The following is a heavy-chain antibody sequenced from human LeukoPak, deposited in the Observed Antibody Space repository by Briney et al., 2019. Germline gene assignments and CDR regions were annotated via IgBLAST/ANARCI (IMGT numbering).Heavy chain of an antibody. CDR2: INPNSGGT. D-gene: IGHD2-15*01. Sequence: ASVKVSCKASGYTFTGYYMHWVRQAPGQGLEWMGWINPNSGGTNYAQKFQGRVTMTRDTSISTAYMELSRLRSDDTAVYYCARDPGLYCSGGSCYEGFAFDIWGQGTMVTVSS. J-gene: IGHJ3*02. CDR1: GYTFTGYY. CDR3: ARDPGLYCSGGSCYEGFAFDI. V-gene: IGHV1-2*02.